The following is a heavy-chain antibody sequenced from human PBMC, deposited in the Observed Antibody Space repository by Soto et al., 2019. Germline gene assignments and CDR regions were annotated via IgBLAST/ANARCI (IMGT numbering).Heavy chain of an antibody. D-gene: IGHD5-12*01. CDR3: AREGNLGRWLQPLDF. Sequence: SETLSLACTVSGDSISAYSWSWVRQPPGKGLEWIGNIHYNGNTKYNPSLKSRVSMSVDTSKNQFSLRLISVTAADTAKYFCAREGNLGRWLQPLDFWGQGTLVTVSS. CDR2: IHYNGNT. CDR1: GDSISAYS. V-gene: IGHV4-59*01. J-gene: IGHJ4*02.